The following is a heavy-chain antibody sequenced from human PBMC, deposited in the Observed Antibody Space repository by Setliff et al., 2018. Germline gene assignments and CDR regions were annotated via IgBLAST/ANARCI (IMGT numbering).Heavy chain of an antibody. V-gene: IGHV3-11*01. J-gene: IGHJ4*02. D-gene: IGHD3-22*01. CDR3: ARANYYDSKGIWWDY. CDR1: GFTFSNYY. Sequence: GGSLRLSCAASGFTFSNYYMTWIRQAPGKGLEWISYIHDSGNPTYYADSVRGRFTISRDNAKNSLYLQMNSLRAEDTAVYYCARANYYDSKGIWWDYWGQGTLVTVSS. CDR2: IHDSGNPT.